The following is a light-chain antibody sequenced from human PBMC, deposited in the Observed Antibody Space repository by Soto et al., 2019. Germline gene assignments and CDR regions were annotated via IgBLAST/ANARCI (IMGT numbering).Light chain of an antibody. CDR2: AAS. CDR3: QQSYKTPRT. J-gene: IGKJ1*01. Sequence: DIPMTQSPSSLSAFVGDRVTITCRASQDIGNYLNWYQQKPGKAPKLMMYAASTLQSGVPSRFSGSGSGTDFTLTISSLQPEDFATYYCQQSYKTPRTFGQGTKVEVK. CDR1: QDIGNY. V-gene: IGKV1-39*01.